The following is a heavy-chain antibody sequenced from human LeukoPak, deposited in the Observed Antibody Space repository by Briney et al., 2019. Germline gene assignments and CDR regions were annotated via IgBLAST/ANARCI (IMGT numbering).Heavy chain of an antibody. CDR3: AGTPVVTQEGFDY. CDR2: INHSGST. Sequence: GSLRLSCAASGFTFSSYSMNWVRQAPGKGLEWIGEINHSGSTNYNPSLKSRVTISVDTSKNQFSLKLSSVTAADTAVYYCAGTPVVTQEGFDYWGQGTLVTVSS. D-gene: IGHD4-23*01. J-gene: IGHJ4*02. CDR1: GFTFSSYS. V-gene: IGHV4-34*08.